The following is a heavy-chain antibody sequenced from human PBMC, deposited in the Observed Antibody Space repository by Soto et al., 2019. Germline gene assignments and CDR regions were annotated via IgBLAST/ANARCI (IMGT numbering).Heavy chain of an antibody. Sequence: GGSLRLSCAASGFTFSSYAMSWVRQAPGKGLEWVSDISASGGTTYYADSVKGRFTISRDNAKNSLYLQMNSLRDEDTAVYYCARDRAGAQYGLDVWGQGTTVTVSS. J-gene: IGHJ6*02. V-gene: IGHV3-23*01. CDR3: ARDRAGAQYGLDV. D-gene: IGHD1-26*01. CDR2: ISASGGTT. CDR1: GFTFSSYA.